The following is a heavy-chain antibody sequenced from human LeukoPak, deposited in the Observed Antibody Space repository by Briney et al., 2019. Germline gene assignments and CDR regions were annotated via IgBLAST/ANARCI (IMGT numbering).Heavy chain of an antibody. J-gene: IGHJ6*02. CDR3: ARGYDIDV. Sequence: SETLSLTCTVSGGSISSYYWSWIRQPPGKALEWIGYIYYTGTTKYNPSLKSRATISLDTSKNQSSLKLTSVTAADTALFFCARGYDIDVWGQGTTVTVSS. CDR2: IYYTGTT. V-gene: IGHV4-59*01. CDR1: GGSISSYY.